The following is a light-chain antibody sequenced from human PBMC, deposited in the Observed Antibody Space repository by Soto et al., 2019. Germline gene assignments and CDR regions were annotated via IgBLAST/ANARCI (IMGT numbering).Light chain of an antibody. J-gene: IGLJ2*01. Sequence: SSELTQPPSVSVSPGQTASITCSGDKLGDKYACWYQQKPGQSPVLVIYQDSKRPSGIPERFSGSNSGNTATLTISGTQAMDEADYYCQAWDSSTEHVVFGGGTQLTVL. CDR1: KLGDKY. V-gene: IGLV3-1*01. CDR2: QDS. CDR3: QAWDSSTEHVV.